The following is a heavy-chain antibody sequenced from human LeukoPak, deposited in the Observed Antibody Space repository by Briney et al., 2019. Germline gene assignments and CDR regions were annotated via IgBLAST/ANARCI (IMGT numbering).Heavy chain of an antibody. CDR2: INPNSGGT. CDR3: ARSAILGYCSSTSCYPGGASDY. CDR1: GYTFTGYY. D-gene: IGHD2-2*01. J-gene: IGHJ4*02. Sequence: GASVKVSCKASGYTFTGYYMHWVRQAPGQGLEWMGWINPNSGGTNYAQKFQGRVTMTRDTSISTAYMELSRLRSDDTAVYYCARSAILGYCSSTSCYPGGASDYWGQGTLVTVSS. V-gene: IGHV1-2*02.